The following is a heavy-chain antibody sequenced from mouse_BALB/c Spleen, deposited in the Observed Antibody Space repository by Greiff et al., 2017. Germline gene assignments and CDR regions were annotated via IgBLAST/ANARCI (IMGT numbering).Heavy chain of an antibody. CDR1: GFSLTSYG. D-gene: IGHD1-1*01. J-gene: IGHJ4*01. V-gene: IGHV2-9*02. CDR3: ARGGPYYYGSSYDYAMDY. Sequence: QVQLQQSGPGLVAPSQSLSITCTVSGFSLTSYGVHWVRQPPGKGLEWLGVIWAGGSTNYNSALMSRLSISKDNSKSQVFLKMNSLQTDDTAMYYCARGGPYYYGSSYDYAMDYWGQGTSVTVSS. CDR2: IWAGGST.